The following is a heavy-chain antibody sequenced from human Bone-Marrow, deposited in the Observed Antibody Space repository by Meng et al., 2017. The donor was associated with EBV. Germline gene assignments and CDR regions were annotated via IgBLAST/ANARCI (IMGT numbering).Heavy chain of an antibody. CDR3: AKDCFGARDY. CDR2: INEDGSVI. J-gene: IGHJ4*02. D-gene: IGHD1-26*01. V-gene: IGHV3-74*01. Sequence: EGQGKESGGGLVQPGGSLRLSGVGSGISAYWMHWVRQVPGKGLVWVSRINEDGSVINYADSVKGRFTISRDNAKNTVSLQMNSLRAEDTAVYYCAKDCFGARDYWGQGTLVTVSS. CDR1: GISAYW.